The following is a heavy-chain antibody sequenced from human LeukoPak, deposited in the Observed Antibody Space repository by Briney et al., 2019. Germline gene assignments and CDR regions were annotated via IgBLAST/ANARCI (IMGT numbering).Heavy chain of an antibody. V-gene: IGHV3-7*04. CDR1: KFTFSDYW. CDR3: ARGTYYYEF. J-gene: IGHJ4*02. CDR2: MNQLGNEK. Sequence: GGSLRLSCAASKFTFSDYWMTWVRQAPGKGPEWVAYMNQLGNEKKYLDSVKGRSTISRDNAKNSLYLQMTSLRVDDTAVYYCARGTYYYEFWGQGTLVTVSS. D-gene: IGHD3-22*01.